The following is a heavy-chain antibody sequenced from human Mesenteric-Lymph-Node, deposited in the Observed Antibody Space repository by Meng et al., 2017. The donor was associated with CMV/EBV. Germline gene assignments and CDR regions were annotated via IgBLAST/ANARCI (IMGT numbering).Heavy chain of an antibody. D-gene: IGHD6-6*01. CDR1: GYTFTSYG. Sequence: ASVKVSCKASGYTFTSYGISGVRQAPGQGREWRAIINPSGGNTNAAQKFQGRVTLTRDTSTSTVYMELSSLISEDTAVYYCARRSSSSTHLDYWGQGTLVTVSS. V-gene: IGHV1-46*01. CDR2: INPSGGNT. J-gene: IGHJ4*02. CDR3: ARRSSSSTHLDY.